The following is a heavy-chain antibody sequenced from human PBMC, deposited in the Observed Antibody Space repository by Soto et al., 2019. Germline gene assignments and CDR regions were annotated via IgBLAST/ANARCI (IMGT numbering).Heavy chain of an antibody. J-gene: IGHJ5*02. V-gene: IGHV3-13*01. Sequence: EVQVVESGGGLVEPGGSLRLSCAASGFTFSSHDMHWVRQVTGKGLEWVSGIDSAGDTKYAASVKGRFTISRENAKNSLHLQMTGLRAGKTAVYYCARGGVRGVTWNWFDTWGQGTLVTVSS. CDR2: IDSAGDT. CDR1: GFTFSSHD. CDR3: ARGGVRGVTWNWFDT. D-gene: IGHD3-10*01.